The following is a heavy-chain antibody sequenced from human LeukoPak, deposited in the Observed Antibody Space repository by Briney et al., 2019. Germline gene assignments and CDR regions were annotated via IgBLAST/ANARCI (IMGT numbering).Heavy chain of an antibody. CDR2: INHSGST. D-gene: IGHD6-13*01. Sequence: SETLSLTCAVYGGSFSGYYWSWIRQPPGKGLEWIGEINHSGSTNYNPSLKNRVTISVDTSKNQFSLKLSSVTAADTAVYYCARGISSRGDYWGQGTLVTVSS. J-gene: IGHJ4*02. CDR1: GGSFSGYY. V-gene: IGHV4-34*01. CDR3: ARGISSRGDY.